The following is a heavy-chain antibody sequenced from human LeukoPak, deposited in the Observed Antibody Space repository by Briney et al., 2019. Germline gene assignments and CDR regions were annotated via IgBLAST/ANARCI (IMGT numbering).Heavy chain of an antibody. Sequence: GGSLRLSCAASGFTVSSNYMSWVRQAPGKGLEWVSIIYSGGTTYNADSVKGRFTISRDNSKNTLYLQMNSLRAEDTAVYYCARIRVGATGYYFDYWGQGTLVTVSS. J-gene: IGHJ4*02. D-gene: IGHD1-26*01. CDR3: ARIRVGATGYYFDY. CDR1: GFTVSSNY. CDR2: IYSGGTT. V-gene: IGHV3-53*01.